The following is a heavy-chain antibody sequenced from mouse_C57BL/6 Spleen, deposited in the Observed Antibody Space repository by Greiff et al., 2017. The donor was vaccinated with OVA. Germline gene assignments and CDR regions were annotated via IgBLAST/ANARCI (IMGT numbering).Heavy chain of an antibody. D-gene: IGHD2-4*01. Sequence: EVKLMESGPELVKPGASVKISCKASGYTFTDYYMNWVKQSHGKSLEWIGDINPNNGGTSYNQKFKGKATLTVDKSSSTAYMELRSLTSEDSAVYYCARGRDYEDYWGQGTTLTVSS. V-gene: IGHV1-26*01. CDR1: GYTFTDYY. CDR3: ARGRDYEDY. J-gene: IGHJ2*01. CDR2: INPNNGGT.